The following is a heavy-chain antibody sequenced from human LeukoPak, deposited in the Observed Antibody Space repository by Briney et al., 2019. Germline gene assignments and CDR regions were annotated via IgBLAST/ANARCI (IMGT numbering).Heavy chain of an antibody. Sequence: PSETLSLTCTVSGGSVSSGSYYWSWIRQPPGEGLEWIGYTYYSGSTNYNPSLKSRVTISVDTSKNQFSLKLSSVTAADTAVYYCARGRWNYDSSGYYTPRSNYFDYWGQGTLVTVSS. D-gene: IGHD3-22*01. V-gene: IGHV4-61*01. CDR2: TYYSGST. CDR3: ARGRWNYDSSGYYTPRSNYFDY. CDR1: GGSVSSGSYY. J-gene: IGHJ4*02.